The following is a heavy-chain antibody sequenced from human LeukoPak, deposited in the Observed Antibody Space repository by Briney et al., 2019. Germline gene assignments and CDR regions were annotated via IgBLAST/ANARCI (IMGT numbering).Heavy chain of an antibody. V-gene: IGHV3-23*01. CDR1: GFTFSSYG. D-gene: IGHD1-26*01. CDR3: AKDSHSESYLFDY. J-gene: IGHJ4*02. Sequence: GGSLRLSCAASGFTFSSYGMSWVRQAPGKGLEWVSAISGSGGSTYYADSVKGRFTISRDNSKNTLYLQMNSLRAEDTAVYYCAKDSHSESYLFDYWGQGTLVTVSS. CDR2: ISGSGGST.